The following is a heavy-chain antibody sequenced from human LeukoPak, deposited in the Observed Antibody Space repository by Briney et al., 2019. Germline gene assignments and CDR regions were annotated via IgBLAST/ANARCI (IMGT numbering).Heavy chain of an antibody. CDR3: ARGQRNYFRAVDD. D-gene: IGHD1-7*01. J-gene: IGHJ4*02. Sequence: PSETLSLTCTVSGGSISSGDYYWSWIRQPPGKGLEWIGYIYYSGSTYYNPSLKSRVTISVDTSKNQFSLKLTSVTAADAAVYYCARGQRNYFRAVDDWGQGNLVTVSS. CDR2: IYYSGST. V-gene: IGHV4-30-4*02. CDR1: GGSISSGDYY.